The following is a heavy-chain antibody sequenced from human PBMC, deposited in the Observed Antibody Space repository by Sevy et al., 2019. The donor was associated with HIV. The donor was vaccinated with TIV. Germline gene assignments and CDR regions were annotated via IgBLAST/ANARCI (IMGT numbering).Heavy chain of an antibody. CDR1: GYSFSSYG. CDR3: ARCLGGLRPWEYNWFDP. V-gene: IGHV1-18*01. CDR2: IGVYNGKT. Sequence: ASVKVSCKASGYSFSSYGISWVRQAPGQGLEWMGWIGVYNGKTKYAEKLQNRVTMTTDTSTGTAYMELRSLRSDDTAVYYCARCLGGLRPWEYNWFDPWGQGTLVTVSS. D-gene: IGHD1-26*01. J-gene: IGHJ5*02.